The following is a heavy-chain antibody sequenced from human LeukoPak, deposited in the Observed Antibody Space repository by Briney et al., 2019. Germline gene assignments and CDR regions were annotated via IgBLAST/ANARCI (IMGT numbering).Heavy chain of an antibody. CDR3: AKALDGYFDY. V-gene: IGHV3-9*01. D-gene: IGHD5-24*01. CDR2: ISWNSGSI. J-gene: IGHJ4*02. CDR1: GFTFDDYA. Sequence: PGGSLRLSCAASGFTFDDYAMHWVRQAPGKGLEWVSGISWNSGSIGYADSVKGRFTISRDNVKNSLYLQMNSLRAEDTALYYCAKALDGYFDYWGQGTLVTVSS.